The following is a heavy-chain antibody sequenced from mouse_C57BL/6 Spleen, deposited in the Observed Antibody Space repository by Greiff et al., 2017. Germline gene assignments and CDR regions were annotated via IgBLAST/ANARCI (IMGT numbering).Heavy chain of an antibody. Sequence: VKLMESGAELVKPGASVKISCKASGYAFSSYWMNWVKQRPGKGLEWIGQIYPGDGDTNYNGKFKGKATLTADKSSSTAYMQLSSLTSEDSAVYFCARSGYYGRGVYYVDYWGQGTTLTVSS. CDR2: IYPGDGDT. CDR1: GYAFSSYW. D-gene: IGHD1-1*01. CDR3: ARSGYYGRGVYYVDY. J-gene: IGHJ2*01. V-gene: IGHV1-80*01.